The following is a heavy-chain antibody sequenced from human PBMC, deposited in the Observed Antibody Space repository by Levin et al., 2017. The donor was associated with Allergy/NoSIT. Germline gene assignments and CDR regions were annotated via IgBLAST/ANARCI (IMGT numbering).Heavy chain of an antibody. D-gene: IGHD2-2*01. Sequence: RGESLKISCEASGFTFRDYSMNWVRQAPGKGLEWVSGISGSGSSPYYADSVRGRFTISRDNSKNTLFLEMNSLRAEDTAVYYCAKDGCSSISCYPNFWGQGTLVTVSS. CDR3: AKDGCSSISCYPNF. CDR2: ISGSGSSP. V-gene: IGHV3-23*01. CDR1: GFTFRDYS. J-gene: IGHJ4*02.